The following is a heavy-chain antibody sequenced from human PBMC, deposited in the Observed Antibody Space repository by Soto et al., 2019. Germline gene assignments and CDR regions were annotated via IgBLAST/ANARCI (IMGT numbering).Heavy chain of an antibody. Sequence: QVQLQESGPGLVKPSGTLSLTCAVSGVSSSSHDWWTWVRQPPGKGLEWIGESHQSGNTNYNSSLESRVTISVEKSKNQFSLKLTSVTVADTAVYYCATRESSRFYWGQGTLVTVSS. D-gene: IGHD6-13*01. CDR3: ATRESSRFY. V-gene: IGHV4-4*02. J-gene: IGHJ4*02. CDR2: SHQSGNT. CDR1: GVSSSSHDW.